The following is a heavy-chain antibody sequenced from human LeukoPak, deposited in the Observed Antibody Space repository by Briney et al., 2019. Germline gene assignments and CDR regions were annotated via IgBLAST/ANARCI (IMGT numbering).Heavy chain of an antibody. D-gene: IGHD4-17*01. V-gene: IGHV3-53*01. Sequence: GGSLRLSCAASGFTVSSNYMSWVRQAPGKGLEWVSVIYSSGSTYYADSVKGRFTISRDNSKNTLYLQMNILRAEDMAVYYCATETSNGDRYFDYWGQGSLVTVSS. CDR3: ATETSNGDRYFDY. J-gene: IGHJ4*02. CDR2: IYSSGST. CDR1: GFTVSSNY.